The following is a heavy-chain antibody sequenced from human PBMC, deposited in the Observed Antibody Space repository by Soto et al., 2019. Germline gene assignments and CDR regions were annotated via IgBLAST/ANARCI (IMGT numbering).Heavy chain of an antibody. D-gene: IGHD1-1*01. V-gene: IGHV4-59*01. J-gene: IGHJ4*02. CDR2: IYYSGST. CDR3: AREGYNFGPFDY. Sequence: SEALSLTCTVSGGSISSYYWSWIRQPPGKGLEWIGYIYYSGSTNYNPSLKSRVTISVDTSKNQFSLKLSSVTAADTAVYYCAREGYNFGPFDYWGQGALVTVPS. CDR1: GGSISSYY.